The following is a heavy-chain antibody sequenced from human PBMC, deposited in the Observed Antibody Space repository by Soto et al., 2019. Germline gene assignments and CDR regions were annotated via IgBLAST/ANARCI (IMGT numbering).Heavy chain of an antibody. Sequence: PSETLSLTCAVSGGSFSTYYWTWILQPPGNGLEWIGEINHSGSTNYNPSLKSRVTISLDTSKIQFSLNLRSVTAEDTAVYYCARMRADRQRGYYKYYGMDVWGQGTTVTVSS. CDR2: INHSGST. J-gene: IGHJ6*02. D-gene: IGHD6-6*01. CDR1: GGSFSTYY. V-gene: IGHV4-34*01. CDR3: ARMRADRQRGYYKYYGMDV.